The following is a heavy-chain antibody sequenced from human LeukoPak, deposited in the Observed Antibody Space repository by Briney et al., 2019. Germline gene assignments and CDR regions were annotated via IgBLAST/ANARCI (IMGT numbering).Heavy chain of an antibody. CDR1: GGSISSGGYN. CDR3: ARGRDGPTGYSYGVDY. J-gene: IGHJ4*02. V-gene: IGHV4-31*03. CDR2: IYYSGST. Sequence: TLSLTCTVSGGSISSGGYNWSWIRQHPGQGLEWIGNIYYSGSTYYNPSLKSRVTISVDTSKNQFSLKPSSVTAADTAVYYCARGRDGPTGYSYGVDYWGQGTLVTVSS. D-gene: IGHD5-18*01.